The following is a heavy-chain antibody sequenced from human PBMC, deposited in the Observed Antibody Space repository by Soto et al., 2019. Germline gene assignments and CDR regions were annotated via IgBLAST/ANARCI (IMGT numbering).Heavy chain of an antibody. CDR2: NSYSGST. Sequence: SETLSLTCTVTGGSTSSYYWSWLRQPPGKGLEWIGYNSYSGSTDYNPSLKSRVTISVDTSKNQFSLKLSSATAADTAVYYCARHGGSYSFDYWGQGTLVTVS. J-gene: IGHJ4*02. CDR3: ARHGGSYSFDY. CDR1: GGSTSSYY. V-gene: IGHV4-59*08. D-gene: IGHD1-26*01.